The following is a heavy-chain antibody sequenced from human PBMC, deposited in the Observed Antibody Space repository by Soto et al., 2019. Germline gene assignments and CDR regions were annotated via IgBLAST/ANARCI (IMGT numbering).Heavy chain of an antibody. D-gene: IGHD3-10*01. Sequence: SETLSLTCSVSGASIRNYYWHWVRQLPGKGLEWIGYVYTPDYTRYNSSLKSRVTISVDTSKSHFSLRLNSVTAADTAVDYCASSAGHPGDFFYYNGMDVWGQGTTVTVSS. CDR2: VYTPDYT. CDR1: GASIRNYY. CDR3: ASSAGHPGDFFYYNGMDV. J-gene: IGHJ6*02. V-gene: IGHV4-4*08.